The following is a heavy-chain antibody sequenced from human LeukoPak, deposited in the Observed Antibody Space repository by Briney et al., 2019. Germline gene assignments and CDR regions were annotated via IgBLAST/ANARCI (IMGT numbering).Heavy chain of an antibody. CDR1: GFIFSSYG. CDR3: AKDTISSSWFQPPEP. CDR2: IRYDGSNK. Sequence: PGGSLRLSCAASGFIFSSYGMHWVRQAPGKGLEWVAFIRYDGSNKYYADSVKGRFTISRDNSKNTLYLQMNSLRAEDTAVYYCAKDTISSSWFQPPEPWGQGTLVTVSS. V-gene: IGHV3-30*02. J-gene: IGHJ5*02. D-gene: IGHD6-13*01.